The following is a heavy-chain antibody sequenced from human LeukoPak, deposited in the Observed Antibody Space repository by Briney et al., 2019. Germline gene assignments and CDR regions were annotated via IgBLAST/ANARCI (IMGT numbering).Heavy chain of an antibody. CDR3: ARDGAGTRGYYSRNV. CDR1: GGSISSYY. D-gene: IGHD3-10*01. CDR2: IYTSGST. V-gene: IGHV4-4*07. J-gene: IGHJ6*03. Sequence: SETLSLTCTVSGGSISSYYWSWIRQPAGKGLEWIGRIYTSGSTNYNPSLKSRVTMSVDTSKNQFSLKLSSVTAADTAVYYCARDGAGTRGYYSRNVWAKGTRATVSS.